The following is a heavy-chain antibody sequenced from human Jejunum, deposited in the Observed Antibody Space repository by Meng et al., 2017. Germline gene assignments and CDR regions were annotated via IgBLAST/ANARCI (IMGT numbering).Heavy chain of an antibody. CDR1: GFTFSSYA. CDR2: ISGSGGST. J-gene: IGHJ6*02. Sequence: GGSLRLSCAASGFTFSSYAMSWVRQAPGKGLEWVSAISGSGGSTYYADSVKGRFTISRDNSKNTLYLQMNSLRAEDTAVYYCAKVPAGVRYYYYGMDVWGQGTTVTV. V-gene: IGHV3-23*01. CDR3: AKVPAGVRYYYYGMDV. D-gene: IGHD3-10*01.